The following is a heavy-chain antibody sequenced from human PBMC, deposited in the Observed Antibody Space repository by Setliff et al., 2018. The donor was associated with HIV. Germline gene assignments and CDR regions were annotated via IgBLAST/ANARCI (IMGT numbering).Heavy chain of an antibody. CDR3: VRVIDYGVLYWSYYMDV. D-gene: IGHD4-17*01. CDR2: IGSYSGYT. Sequence: ASVKVSCKPSGHTFTNYDIHWMRRATGQGLEWMGWIGSYSGYTIYAQKFQDRLTMTTDTSTTTASMELRSLRSDDTAVYYCVRVIDYGVLYWSYYMDVWGKGTTVTVSS. V-gene: IGHV1-18*01. CDR1: GHTFTNYD. J-gene: IGHJ6*03.